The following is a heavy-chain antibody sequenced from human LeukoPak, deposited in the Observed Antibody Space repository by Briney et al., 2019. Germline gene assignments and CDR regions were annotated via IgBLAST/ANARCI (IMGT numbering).Heavy chain of an antibody. Sequence: PSETLSLTCTVSGGSISSYYWSWIRQPPGKGLEWIGYIYYSGSTNYNPSLKSRVTISVDTSKHQFSLKLSSVTAADTAVYYCARNPAGKGYYYYYMDVWGKGTTVTVSS. J-gene: IGHJ6*03. CDR3: ARNPAGKGYYYYYMDV. D-gene: IGHD6-13*01. V-gene: IGHV4-59*01. CDR2: IYYSGST. CDR1: GGSISSYY.